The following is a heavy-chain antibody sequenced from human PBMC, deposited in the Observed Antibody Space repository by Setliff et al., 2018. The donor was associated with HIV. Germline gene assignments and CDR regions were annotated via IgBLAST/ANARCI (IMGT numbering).Heavy chain of an antibody. J-gene: IGHJ4*02. D-gene: IGHD1-26*01. V-gene: IGHV3-66*02. CDR3: AKGGYGGSYYVADY. CDR1: GFSVTDNY. CDR2: MYKGGET. Sequence: PGGSLRLSCEASGFSVTDNYMGWVRQAPGKRLEWVALMYKGGETYYADFVKGRLTIARDNSKNTVSLQMTNLGTGDTAVYYCAKGGYGGSYYVADYWGQGTLVTVSS.